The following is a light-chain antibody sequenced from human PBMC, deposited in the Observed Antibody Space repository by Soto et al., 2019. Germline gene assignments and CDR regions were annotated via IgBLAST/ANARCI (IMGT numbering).Light chain of an antibody. CDR3: CSYAGTYTYV. J-gene: IGLJ1*01. CDR1: YSDVGLYDY. V-gene: IGLV2-11*01. CDR2: DVT. Sequence: QSALTQPRSVSGSPGQSVTISCTGTYSDVGLYDYLSWYQQHPGKAPKLIISDVTKRPSGVPDRFSGSKSGNTASLTLSGLQAEDEADYYCCSYAGTYTYVFGSGTKVTVL.